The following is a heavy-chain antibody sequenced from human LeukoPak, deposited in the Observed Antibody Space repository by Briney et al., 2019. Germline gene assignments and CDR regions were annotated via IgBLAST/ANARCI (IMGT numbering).Heavy chain of an antibody. V-gene: IGHV3-7*05. CDR3: ARDLDY. Sequence: GGSLRLSCTASGFTFGTYWMSWVRQAPGKGLEWVASIKQDGSDKYYVDPVKGRFTISRDNAKNSLYLQMNSLRAEDTAVYYCARDLDYWGQGTLVTVSS. J-gene: IGHJ4*02. CDR2: IKQDGSDK. CDR1: GFTFGTYW.